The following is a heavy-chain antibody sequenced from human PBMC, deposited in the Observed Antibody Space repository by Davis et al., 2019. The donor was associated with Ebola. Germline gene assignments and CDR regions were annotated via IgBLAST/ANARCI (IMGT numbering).Heavy chain of an antibody. V-gene: IGHV3-30*04. CDR2: VSYDERNK. CDR3: ARDKGRFLEWLLFWGDDGMDV. J-gene: IGHJ6*02. D-gene: IGHD3-3*01. Sequence: SLSLSCAASGSTSTSTLMHCVRRAPATVLGWMAVVSYDERNKYYVDSVKGRFTISRDNSKNTLYLQMNSLRAEDTGVYYCARDKGRFLEWLLFWGDDGMDVWGQGTTVSVSS. CDR1: GSTSTSTL.